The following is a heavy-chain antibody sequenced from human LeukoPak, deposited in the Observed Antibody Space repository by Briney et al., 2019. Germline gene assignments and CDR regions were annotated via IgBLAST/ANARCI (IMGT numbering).Heavy chain of an antibody. CDR1: GGSISSYY. CDR3: ARWGTISLYQSFDY. J-gene: IGHJ4*02. V-gene: IGHV4-59*01. CDR2: IYYSGDT. D-gene: IGHD2-2*01. Sequence: PSETLSLTCSVSGGSISSYYWSWIRQPPGKGLEWIGFIYYSGDTNYNPSLKSRLTISVDTSKNQFSLKLRSVTAADTAVYYCARWGTISLYQSFDYWGQGILVTVSS.